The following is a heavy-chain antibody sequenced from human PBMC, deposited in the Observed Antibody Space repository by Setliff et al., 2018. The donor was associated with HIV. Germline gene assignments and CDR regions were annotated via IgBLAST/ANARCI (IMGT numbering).Heavy chain of an antibody. V-gene: IGHV4-38-2*01. Sequence: PSETLSLTCAVSGYSITTGYQWGWIRQSPGKGPEWIGSIHHSGITYYNSSLKSRVTISVDTSKNQFSLNLTSVTAADTAVYYCARQYNRQYGMDVWGQGTTVTVSS. CDR3: ARQYNRQYGMDV. CDR2: IHHSGIT. D-gene: IGHD1-20*01. J-gene: IGHJ6*02. CDR1: GYSITTGYQ.